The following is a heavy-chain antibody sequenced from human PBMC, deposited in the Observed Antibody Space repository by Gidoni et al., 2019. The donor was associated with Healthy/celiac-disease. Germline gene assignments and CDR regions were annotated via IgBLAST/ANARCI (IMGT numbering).Heavy chain of an antibody. V-gene: IGHV4-34*01. CDR3: ARRLRRPGYGMDV. Sequence: QVQLQQCGAGLLKPSETLSLTCAVYGGSFSGYYWSWIRQPPGKGLEWIGEINHSGSTNYNPSLKSRVTISVDTSKNQFSLKLSSVTAADTAVYYCARRLRRPGYGMDVWGQGTTVTVSS. J-gene: IGHJ6*02. D-gene: IGHD3-16*01. CDR1: GGSFSGYY. CDR2: INHSGST.